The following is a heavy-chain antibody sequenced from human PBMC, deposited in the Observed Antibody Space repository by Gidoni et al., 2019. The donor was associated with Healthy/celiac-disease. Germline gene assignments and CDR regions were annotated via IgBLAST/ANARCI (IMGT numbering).Heavy chain of an antibody. D-gene: IGHD1-26*01. CDR1: GYY. CDR2: IYYSGST. V-gene: IGHV4-31*02. Sequence: GYYWSWIRQHPGKGLEWIGYIYYSGSTYYNPSLKSRVTISVDTSKNQFSLKLSSVTAADTAVYYCAREWGLADAFDIWGQGTMVTVSS. J-gene: IGHJ3*02. CDR3: AREWGLADAFDI.